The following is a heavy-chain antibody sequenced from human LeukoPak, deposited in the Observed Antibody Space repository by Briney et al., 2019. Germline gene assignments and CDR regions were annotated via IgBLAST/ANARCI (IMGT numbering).Heavy chain of an antibody. CDR2: IYHSGST. Sequence: SETLSLTCTVSGYSISSGYYWGWIRQPPGKGLEWIGSIYHSGSTYYSPSLKSRVTISVDTSKNQFSLKLSSVTAADTAVYYCARIIPTYYDFWSGYYFDYWGQGTLVTVSS. V-gene: IGHV4-38-2*02. D-gene: IGHD3-3*01. J-gene: IGHJ4*02. CDR3: ARIIPTYYDFWSGYYFDY. CDR1: GYSISSGYY.